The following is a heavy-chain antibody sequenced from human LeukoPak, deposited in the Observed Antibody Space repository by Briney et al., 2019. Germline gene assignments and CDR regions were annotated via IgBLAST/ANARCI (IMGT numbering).Heavy chain of an antibody. CDR1: GFTFSSYS. J-gene: IGHJ4*02. Sequence: GGSLRLSCAASGFTFSSYSMNWVRQAPGKGLEWVSSISSSSSYIYYADSVKGRFTISRDNAKNSLYLQMNSLRAEDTAVYYCARDPRIVMVIASPCDYWGQGTLVTVSS. D-gene: IGHD2-21*01. CDR2: ISSSSSYI. V-gene: IGHV3-21*01. CDR3: ARDPRIVMVIASPCDY.